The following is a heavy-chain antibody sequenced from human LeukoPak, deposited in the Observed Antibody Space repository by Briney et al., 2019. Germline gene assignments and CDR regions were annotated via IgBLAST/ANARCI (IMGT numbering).Heavy chain of an antibody. CDR2: ISAYNGNT. D-gene: IGHD6-19*01. V-gene: IGHV1-18*01. J-gene: IGHJ1*01. CDR1: GYTFTSYG. CDR3: ARVDSDSGFPFVEYFQH. Sequence: ASVKVSCKASGYTFTSYGISWVRHAPGQGLEWMGWISAYNGNTNYAQKLQGRVTMTTDTSTSTAHMELRSLRSDDTAVYYCARVDSDSGFPFVEYFQHWGQGTLVTVSS.